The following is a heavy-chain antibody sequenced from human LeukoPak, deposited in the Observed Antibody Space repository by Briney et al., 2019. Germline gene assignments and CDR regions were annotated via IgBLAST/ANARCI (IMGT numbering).Heavy chain of an antibody. D-gene: IGHD2-8*01. V-gene: IGHV1-2*02. CDR3: ASNGVSYYFDY. J-gene: IGHJ4*02. Sequence: GAPVKASCKASGYTFTGYYMHWVRQTPGQGLEWMGWINPNSGGTNYAQKFQGQVTMTRDTSISTAYMELSRLRSDDTAVYYCASNGVSYYFDYWAQRTLVTVSS. CDR1: GYTFTGYY. CDR2: INPNSGGT.